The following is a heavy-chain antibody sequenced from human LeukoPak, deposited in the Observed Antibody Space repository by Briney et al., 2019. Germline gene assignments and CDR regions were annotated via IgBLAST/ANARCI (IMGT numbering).Heavy chain of an antibody. D-gene: IGHD5-18*01. J-gene: IGHJ6*02. CDR1: GGTFSSYA. CDR3: ARGTTAMDYCYYGMDV. V-gene: IGHV1-69*13. Sequence: SVKVSCKASGGTFSSYAISWVRQAPGQGLEWMGGIIPIFGTANYAQKFQGRVTITADESTSTAYMELSSLRSEDTAVYYCARGTTAMDYCYYGMDVWGQGTTVTVSS. CDR2: IIPIFGTA.